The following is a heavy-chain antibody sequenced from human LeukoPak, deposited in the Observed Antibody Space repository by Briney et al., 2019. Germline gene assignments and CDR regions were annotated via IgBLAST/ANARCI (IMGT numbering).Heavy chain of an antibody. D-gene: IGHD6-13*01. CDR3: ARGIATTGTAFDY. Sequence: SETLSLTCAVSGGSLSSSNWWSWVRQPPGKGLEWIGEIYHSGSTNYNPSLKSRVTISVDKSKNQFSLKLSSVTAADTALYYCARGIATTGTAFDYWGQGTLVTVSS. J-gene: IGHJ4*02. V-gene: IGHV4-4*02. CDR1: GGSLSSSNW. CDR2: IYHSGST.